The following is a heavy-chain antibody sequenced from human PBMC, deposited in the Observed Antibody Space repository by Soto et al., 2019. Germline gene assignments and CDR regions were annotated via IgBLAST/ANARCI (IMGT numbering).Heavy chain of an antibody. J-gene: IGHJ5*02. Sequence: DTLSLTCTGSCGSISSYYWSWIRQRPGKGLEWIGYIYYSGSTNYTPYLKSRVPISVDTSTNKFSLTLSSVNAEDTALYYCERGGIAARPVNWFDPWGQGTLVTASS. CDR3: ERGGIAARPVNWFDP. V-gene: IGHV4-59*01. CDR1: CGSISSYY. D-gene: IGHD6-6*01. CDR2: IYYSGST.